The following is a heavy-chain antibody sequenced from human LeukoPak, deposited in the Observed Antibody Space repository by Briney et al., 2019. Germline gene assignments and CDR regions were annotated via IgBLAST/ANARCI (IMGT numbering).Heavy chain of an antibody. CDR3: ARAGSSGYYLQYLQH. D-gene: IGHD3-22*01. J-gene: IGHJ1*01. CDR2: INPDSGGT. Sequence: ASVTVSCKASGYTFTGYYINWVRQAPGQGLEWLGWINPDSGGTNYAQKFQGRVTMTRDTSISTAYMELSRLRSDDTAVYYCARAGSSGYYLQYLQHWGQGTLVTVSS. CDR1: GYTFTGYY. V-gene: IGHV1-2*02.